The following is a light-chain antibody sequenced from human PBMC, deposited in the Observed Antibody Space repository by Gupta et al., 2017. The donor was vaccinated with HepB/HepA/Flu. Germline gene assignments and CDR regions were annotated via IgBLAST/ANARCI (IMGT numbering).Light chain of an antibody. V-gene: IGLV3-1*01. CDR3: QAWDSSTVI. Sequence: SSELTQPPSVSVSPGQTASITCSGDKLGDKFAWWYQQKSGQSPVLVIYQDTKRPSGIPERFSGSNSGNTATLIISGTQALDEADYYCQAWDSSTVIFGGGTKLTVL. CDR1: KLGDKF. J-gene: IGLJ2*01. CDR2: QDT.